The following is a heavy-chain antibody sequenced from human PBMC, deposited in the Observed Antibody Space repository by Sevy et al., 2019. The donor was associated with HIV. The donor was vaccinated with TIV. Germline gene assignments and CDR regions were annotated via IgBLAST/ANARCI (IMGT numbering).Heavy chain of an antibody. D-gene: IGHD1-26*01. CDR1: GGSISSYY. V-gene: IGHV4-59*01. CDR3: ARESVGATSRVFDY. J-gene: IGHJ4*02. CDR2: IYYSGST. Sequence: SETLSLTCTVSGGSISSYYWSWIRQPPGKGLEWIGYIYYSGSTNYNPSLKSRVTISVETSKNQFSLKLSSVTAADTAVYYCARESVGATSRVFDYWGQGTLVTVSS.